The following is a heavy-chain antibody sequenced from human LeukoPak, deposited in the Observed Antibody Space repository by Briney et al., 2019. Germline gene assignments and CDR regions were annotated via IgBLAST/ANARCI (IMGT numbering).Heavy chain of an antibody. CDR1: GGPISSYY. Sequence: SETLSLTCTVSGGPISSYYWSWFRQPPGKGLEWIGYINYSGSTNYNPSLKSRVTISVDTSKNQFSLKVSSVTAADTAVYYCARRIPTSPAYFDYWGQGTLVTVSS. CDR2: INYSGST. D-gene: IGHD2-21*01. V-gene: IGHV4-59*08. CDR3: ARRIPTSPAYFDY. J-gene: IGHJ4*02.